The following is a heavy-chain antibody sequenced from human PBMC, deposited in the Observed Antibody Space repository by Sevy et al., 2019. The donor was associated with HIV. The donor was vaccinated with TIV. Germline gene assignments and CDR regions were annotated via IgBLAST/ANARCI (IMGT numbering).Heavy chain of an antibody. Sequence: GGSLRLSCETSGITFKWYGMNWVRQAPGKGPEWVASIKEDGAEKDYAGSVDGRFTISRDNANKLLYLQMHNLRAEDTVTYYGAMPYSDLRGDRYLKHWGQGTLVTVSS. CDR3: AMPYSDLRGDRYLKH. D-gene: IGHD1-26*01. CDR1: GITFKWYG. J-gene: IGHJ1*01. V-gene: IGHV3-7*01. CDR2: IKEDGAEK.